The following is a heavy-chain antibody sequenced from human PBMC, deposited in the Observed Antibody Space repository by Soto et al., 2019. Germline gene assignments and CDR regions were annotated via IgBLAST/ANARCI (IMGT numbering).Heavy chain of an antibody. CDR3: ARVDYYGSGSYYYGMDV. V-gene: IGHV1-3*01. D-gene: IGHD3-10*01. Sequence: ASLKVSCKASGYTFTSYAMHWVRQAPGQRLEWMGWINAGNGNTKYSQKFQGRVTITRDTSASTAYMELSSLRSEDAAVYYCARVDYYGSGSYYYGMDVWGQGTTVTVSS. CDR2: INAGNGNT. CDR1: GYTFTSYA. J-gene: IGHJ6*02.